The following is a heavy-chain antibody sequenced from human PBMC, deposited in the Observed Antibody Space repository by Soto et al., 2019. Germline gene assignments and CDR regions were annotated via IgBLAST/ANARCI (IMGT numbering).Heavy chain of an antibody. Sequence: GASVKVSCKASGGTFSSYAISWVRQAPGQGLEWMGGIIPIFGTANYAQKFQGRVTITADESTSTAYMELSSLRSEDTAVYYCAKDHPRAIVVVMGYWGQGTLVTVSS. V-gene: IGHV1-69*13. CDR3: AKDHPRAIVVVMGY. J-gene: IGHJ4*02. CDR1: GGTFSSYA. D-gene: IGHD3-22*01. CDR2: IIPIFGTA.